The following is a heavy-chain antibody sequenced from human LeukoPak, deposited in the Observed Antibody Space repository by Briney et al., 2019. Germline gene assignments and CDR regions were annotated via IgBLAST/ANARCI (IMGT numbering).Heavy chain of an antibody. CDR2: IYHSGST. J-gene: IGHJ4*02. D-gene: IGHD3-9*01. V-gene: IGHV4-30-2*01. CDR3: ARGGTYYDILTGSLKSLYFDY. Sequence: PSETLSLTCAVSGGSISSGGYSWSWIRQPPGKGLEWIGYIYHSGSTYYNPSLKSRVTISVDRSKNQFSLKLSSVTAADTAVYYCARGGTYYDILTGSLKSLYFDYWGQGTLVTVSS. CDR1: GGSISSGGYS.